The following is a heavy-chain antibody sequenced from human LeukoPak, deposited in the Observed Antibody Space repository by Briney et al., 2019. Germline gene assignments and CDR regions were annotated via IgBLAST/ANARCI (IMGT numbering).Heavy chain of an antibody. J-gene: IGHJ6*03. D-gene: IGHD3-22*01. CDR3: ARHLDVRPSSGDSSGYSPRMDV. CDR2: IYYSGST. V-gene: IGHV4-59*01. Sequence: SETLSLTCTVSGGSISSYYWSWIRQPPGKGLEWIGYIYYSGSTNYNPSLKSRVTISVDTSKNQFSLKLSSVTAADTAVYYCARHLDVRPSSGDSSGYSPRMDVWGKGTTVTVSS. CDR1: GGSISSYY.